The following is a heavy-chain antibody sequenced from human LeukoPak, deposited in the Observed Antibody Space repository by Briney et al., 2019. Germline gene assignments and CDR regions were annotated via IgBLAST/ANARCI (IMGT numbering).Heavy chain of an antibody. CDR2: IYITGST. CDR1: NGSLSSGSYN. CDR3: AKSNGYGLVDI. J-gene: IGHJ3*02. D-gene: IGHD3-10*01. V-gene: IGHV4-61*02. Sequence: TLSLTRTVSNGSLSSGSYNWSWVPQPPGKRLEWIGRIYITGSTNYNPSLKSRVAISLDASRNQFSLNLSSVTAADTAVYYCAKSNGYGLVDIWGQGTMVTVSS.